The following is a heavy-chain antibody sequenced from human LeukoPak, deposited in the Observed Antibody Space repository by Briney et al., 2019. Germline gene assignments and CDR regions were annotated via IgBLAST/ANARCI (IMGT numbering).Heavy chain of an antibody. D-gene: IGHD5-18*01. CDR1: GYSFTTYR. Sequence: GESLKISCKASGYSFTTYRIDWVRQMPGKGLEWMGIIYPGDSDTRYSPSFQGQVTISADKSISTAYLQWSSLEASDTAMYCCARQGLDNYGNDYWGQGTLVTVSS. CDR2: IYPGDSDT. CDR3: ARQGLDNYGNDY. V-gene: IGHV5-51*01. J-gene: IGHJ4*02.